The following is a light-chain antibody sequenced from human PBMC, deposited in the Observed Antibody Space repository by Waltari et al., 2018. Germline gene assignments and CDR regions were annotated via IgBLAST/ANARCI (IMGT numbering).Light chain of an antibody. J-gene: IGKJ1*01. Sequence: EIMLTQSPGTLSFSPGDRATLSCKASQSIVKYLAWYQQKPGQAPRLLIYHTSIRATGIPDRFSGSGSETDFSLTISRLEPEDFAVYYCQHYVRLPATFGQGTNVEIK. CDR2: HTS. CDR3: QHYVRLPAT. CDR1: QSIVKY. V-gene: IGKV3-20*01.